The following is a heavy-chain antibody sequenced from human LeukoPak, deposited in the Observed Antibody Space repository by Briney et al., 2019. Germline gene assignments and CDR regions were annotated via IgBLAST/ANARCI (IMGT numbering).Heavy chain of an antibody. J-gene: IGHJ4*02. V-gene: IGHV3-74*01. CDR2: INSDGRNI. CDR1: GFTFSAYW. Sequence: PGGSLRLSCAASGFTFSAYWMHWVRQAPGKGLVWVSRINSDGRNIRHADSVKGRFTISRDNAKNTLYLQMNSLTPEDTAVYYCAREGALGYGHYTYDYWGQGTLVTVSS. D-gene: IGHD4-17*01. CDR3: AREGALGYGHYTYDY.